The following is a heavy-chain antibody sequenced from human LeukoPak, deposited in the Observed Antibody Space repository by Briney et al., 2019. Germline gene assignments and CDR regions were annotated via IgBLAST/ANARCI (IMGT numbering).Heavy chain of an antibody. CDR2: VSGDSSIT. Sequence: GGSLRLSCAASGFTFSNYEMNWVRQAPGKGLEWLSYVSGDSSITYYADSVKGRFTISRDNAKNTLYLQMNSLRAEDTAVYYCARGSRSTLSGFDYWGQGTLVTVSS. CDR1: GFTFSNYE. CDR3: ARGSRSTLSGFDY. D-gene: IGHD3-10*01. V-gene: IGHV3-48*03. J-gene: IGHJ4*02.